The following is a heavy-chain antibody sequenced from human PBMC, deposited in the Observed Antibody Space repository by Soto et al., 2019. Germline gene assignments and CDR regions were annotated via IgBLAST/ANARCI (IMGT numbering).Heavy chain of an antibody. Sequence: PGGSLRLSCAASGFTFGSNWMSWVRQAPGKGLEWVANIKRDGSEKYYVDSVKGRFSISRDNAKNTLYLQMNSLRADDTAVYYCESVPWESSGYPDYWGQGTQVTVSS. CDR3: ESVPWESSGYPDY. D-gene: IGHD5-12*01. CDR2: IKRDGSEK. CDR1: GFTFGSNW. V-gene: IGHV3-7*03. J-gene: IGHJ4*02.